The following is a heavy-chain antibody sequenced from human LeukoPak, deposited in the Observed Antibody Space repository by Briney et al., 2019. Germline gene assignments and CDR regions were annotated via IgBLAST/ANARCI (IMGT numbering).Heavy chain of an antibody. J-gene: IGHJ4*02. V-gene: IGHV3-30-3*01. CDR3: ARERPHDGNWGFHFDY. D-gene: IGHD7-27*01. CDR2: ISYDGSNK. CDR1: GFTFSSYA. Sequence: PGGSLRLSCAASGFTFSSYAMHWVRQAPGKGLEWVAVISYDGSNKYYADSVKGRFTISRDNSKNTLYLQMNSLRAEDTAVYYCARERPHDGNWGFHFDYWGQGTLVTVSS.